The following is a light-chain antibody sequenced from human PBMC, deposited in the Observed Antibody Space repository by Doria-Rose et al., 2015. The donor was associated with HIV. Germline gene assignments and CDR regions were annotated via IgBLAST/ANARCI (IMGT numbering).Light chain of an antibody. CDR1: QSFSSTY. J-gene: IGKJ1*01. Sequence: TQSPGTLSLSPGGRATLSCRASQSFSSTYLAWYQQKPGQAPSLLIYDGSTRATGIPDRFSASGSVTDFTLTINRLEPEDFALYYCHQYGTSWTFGQGTKVEI. CDR3: HQYGTSWT. CDR2: DGS. V-gene: IGKV3-20*01.